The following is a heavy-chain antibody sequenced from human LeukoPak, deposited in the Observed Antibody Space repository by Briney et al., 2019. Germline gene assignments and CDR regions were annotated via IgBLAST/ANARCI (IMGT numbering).Heavy chain of an antibody. J-gene: IGHJ6*02. CDR1: GFTFSSYA. V-gene: IGHV3-23*01. CDR2: ISGSGGRA. Sequence: GGSLRLSCAASGFTFSSYAMSWVRQAPGKGLEWVSVISGSGGRASYADSVKGRFTISRDNSKKTMYLQIHSLRAEDTAVYYCARDRHCVNGLCHNSPGMDVWGRGTTVTVSS. D-gene: IGHD2-8*01. CDR3: ARDRHCVNGLCHNSPGMDV.